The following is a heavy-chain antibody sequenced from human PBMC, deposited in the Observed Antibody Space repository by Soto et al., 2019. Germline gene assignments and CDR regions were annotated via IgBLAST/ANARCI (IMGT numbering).Heavy chain of an antibody. J-gene: IGHJ6*02. CDR2: IYHSGST. CDR3: AREWFGAGGGMDV. Sequence: QLQLQESGSGLVKPSQTLSLTCAVSGGSISSGGYSWSWIRQPPGKGLEWIGYIYHSGSTYYNPSLRSRVTISVDRSKNQFSLKLSSVTAADTAVYYCAREWFGAGGGMDVWGQGTTVTVSS. CDR1: GGSISSGGYS. V-gene: IGHV4-30-2*01. D-gene: IGHD3-10*01.